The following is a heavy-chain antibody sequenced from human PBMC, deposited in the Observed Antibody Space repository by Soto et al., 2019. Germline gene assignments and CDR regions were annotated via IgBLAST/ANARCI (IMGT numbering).Heavy chain of an antibody. CDR2: ISGSGGST. D-gene: IGHD5-18*01. CDR1: GFTFISYA. J-gene: IGHJ4*02. Sequence: GSLRLSCAASGFTFISYAIIFFRHSPGKGLEWVSAISGSGGSTYYADSVKGRFTISRDNSKNTLYLQMNSLRAEDTAVYYCAKGLDTAMVEYDYWGQGTLVTVSS. CDR3: AKGLDTAMVEYDY. V-gene: IGHV3-23*01.